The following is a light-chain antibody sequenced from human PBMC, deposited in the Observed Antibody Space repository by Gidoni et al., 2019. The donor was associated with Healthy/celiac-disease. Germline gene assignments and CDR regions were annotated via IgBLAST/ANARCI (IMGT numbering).Light chain of an antibody. Sequence: EIVLTQSPGTLSLSPGERATLSCRASQSFSSSYLAWYQQKPGQAPRILIYGASSRATGITDRFSGSGSGTDFTLTISRLEPEDFAVYYCQQYGSSRTFGQGTKVEIK. J-gene: IGKJ1*01. V-gene: IGKV3-20*01. CDR1: QSFSSSY. CDR2: GAS. CDR3: QQYGSSRT.